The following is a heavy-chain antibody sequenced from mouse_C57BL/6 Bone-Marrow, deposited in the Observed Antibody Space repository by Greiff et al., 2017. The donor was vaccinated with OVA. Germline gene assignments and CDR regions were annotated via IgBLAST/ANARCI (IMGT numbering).Heavy chain of an antibody. CDR1: GYTFTDYN. CDR2: INPNNGGT. D-gene: IGHD2-4*01. CDR3: AREGDYDGSYYWYFDV. J-gene: IGHJ1*03. Sequence: VQLQQSGPELVKPGASVKIPCKASGYTFTDYNMDWVKQSHGKSLEWIGDINPNNGGTIYNQKFKGKATLTVDKSSSTAYMALRSLTSGDTAGYYCAREGDYDGSYYWYFDVWGTGTTVTVSS. V-gene: IGHV1-18*01.